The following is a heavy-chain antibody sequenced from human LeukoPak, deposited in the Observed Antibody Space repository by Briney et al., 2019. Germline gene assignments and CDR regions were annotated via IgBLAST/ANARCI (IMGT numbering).Heavy chain of an antibody. CDR3: ARDHWGLR. J-gene: IGHJ4*02. CDR1: GGSISSYY. V-gene: IGHV4-59*12. Sequence: SETLSLTCTVSGGSISSYYWSWIRQPPGKGLEWIGYIYYSGSTNYNPSLKSRVTISVDTSKNQFSLQLNSVTPEDTAVYYCARDHWGLRWGQGTLVTVSS. CDR2: IYYSGST. D-gene: IGHD3-16*01.